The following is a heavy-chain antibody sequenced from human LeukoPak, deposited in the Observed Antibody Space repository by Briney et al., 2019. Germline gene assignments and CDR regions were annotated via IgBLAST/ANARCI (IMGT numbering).Heavy chain of an antibody. J-gene: IGHJ4*02. D-gene: IGHD2-8*01. CDR3: AKDGPVVLMVPYYFDY. Sequence: GGSLRLSCAASGFTFSSYSMNWVRQAPGKGLEWVSSISSSSSYIYYADSVKGRFTISRDNSKDTLYLQMNSLRAEDTAVYYCAKDGPVVLMVPYYFDYWGQGTLVTVSS. CDR2: ISSSSSYI. V-gene: IGHV3-21*01. CDR1: GFTFSSYS.